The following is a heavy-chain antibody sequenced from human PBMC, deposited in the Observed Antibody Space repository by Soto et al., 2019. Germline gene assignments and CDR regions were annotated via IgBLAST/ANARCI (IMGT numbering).Heavy chain of an antibody. J-gene: IGHJ4*02. CDR3: EGLGETTFIRAY. V-gene: IGHV3-23*01. CDR1: GFSFDTSA. Sequence: PGGSLRLSCAASGFSFDTSAMSWVRQAPGKGLEWVSSISGSGGNTYYVDSVKGRFTISRDNSKNNLYPQMTSLRAEDTALYYCEGLGETTFIRAYRGKGTQVPVS. D-gene: IGHD3-10*01. CDR2: ISGSGGNT.